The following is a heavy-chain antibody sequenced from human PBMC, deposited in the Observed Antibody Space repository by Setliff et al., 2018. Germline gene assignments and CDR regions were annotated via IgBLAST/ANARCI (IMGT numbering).Heavy chain of an antibody. Sequence: ASVKVSCKASGYTFTSYAMHWVRQAPGQRLEWMGWINAGNGNTKYSQKFQGRVTITRDTAASTAYMELSSLRSEDTAVYYCARAGQQQLVQNYGFDPWGQGTLVTVSS. D-gene: IGHD6-13*01. CDR1: GYTFTSYA. V-gene: IGHV1-3*01. J-gene: IGHJ5*02. CDR3: ARAGQQQLVQNYGFDP. CDR2: INAGNGNT.